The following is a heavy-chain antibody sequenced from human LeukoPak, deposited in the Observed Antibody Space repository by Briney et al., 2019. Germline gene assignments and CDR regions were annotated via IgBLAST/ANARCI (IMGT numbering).Heavy chain of an antibody. V-gene: IGHV3-21*01. CDR1: GFTFSSYS. Sequence: GGSLRLSCAASGFTFSSYSMNWVRLAPGKGLEWVSSISSSSSYIYYADSVKGRFTISRDNAKNSLYLQMNSLRAEDTAVYYCASWSLAAAADDDYWGQGTLVTVSS. J-gene: IGHJ4*02. CDR2: ISSSSSYI. CDR3: ASWSLAAAADDDY. D-gene: IGHD6-13*01.